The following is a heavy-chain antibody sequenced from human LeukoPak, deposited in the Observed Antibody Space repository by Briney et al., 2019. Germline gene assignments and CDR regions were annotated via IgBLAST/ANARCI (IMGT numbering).Heavy chain of an antibody. Sequence: ASVKVSCKASGYSFTSYDINWVRQAPGQGLEWMGWISAYNGNTNYAQKLQGRVTMTTDTSTSTAYMELRSLRSDDTAVYYCARTPPDLPGTEFDPWGQGTLVTVSS. CDR1: GYSFTSYD. CDR3: ARTPPDLPGTEFDP. CDR2: ISAYNGNT. D-gene: IGHD1-1*01. V-gene: IGHV1-18*01. J-gene: IGHJ5*02.